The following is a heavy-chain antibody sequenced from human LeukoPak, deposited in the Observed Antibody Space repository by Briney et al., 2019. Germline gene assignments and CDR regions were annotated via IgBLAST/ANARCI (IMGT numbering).Heavy chain of an antibody. CDR3: ARDTRGESDY. V-gene: IGHV3-30*02. D-gene: IGHD2-2*01. CDR2: IRYDGSNK. Sequence: PGGSLRLSCAASGFTFSSYGMHWVRQAPGKGLDWVAFIRYDGSNKYYADSVKGRFTISRDNSKNTLYLQMNSLRAEDTAVYYCARDTRGESDYWGHGTLVTVSS. J-gene: IGHJ4*01. CDR1: GFTFSSYG.